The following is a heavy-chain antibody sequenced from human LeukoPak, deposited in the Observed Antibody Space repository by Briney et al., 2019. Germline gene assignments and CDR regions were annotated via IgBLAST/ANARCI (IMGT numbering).Heavy chain of an antibody. CDR2: ISSRSSYI. V-gene: IGHV3-21*04. CDR1: GFTFSSYS. D-gene: IGHD3-10*01. J-gene: IGHJ4*02. Sequence: PGGSLRLSCAASGFTFSSYSMNWVRQAPGKGLEWVSSISSRSSYIYYADSVKGRFTISRDNSKNTLYLQMNSLRAEDTAVYYCAKGGSLDYWGQGTLVTVSS. CDR3: AKGGSLDY.